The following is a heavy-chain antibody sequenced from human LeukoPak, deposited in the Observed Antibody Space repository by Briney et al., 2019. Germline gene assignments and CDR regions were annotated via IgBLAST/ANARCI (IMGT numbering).Heavy chain of an antibody. CDR1: GFTFSSYG. CDR2: IRYDGSNK. Sequence: PGGSLRLSCAASGFTFSSYGMHWVRQAPGKGLEWVAFIRYDGSNKYYADSVKGRFTISRDNSKNTLYLQMNSLRAEDTAVYYSAKDRQKLRIAAAGPCLDYWGQGTLVTVSS. V-gene: IGHV3-30*02. CDR3: AKDRQKLRIAAAGPCLDY. D-gene: IGHD6-13*01. J-gene: IGHJ4*02.